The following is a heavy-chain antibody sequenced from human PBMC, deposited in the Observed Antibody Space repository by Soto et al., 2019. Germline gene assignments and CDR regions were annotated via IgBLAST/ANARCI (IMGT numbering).Heavy chain of an antibody. CDR1: GFTFSTYS. CDR3: ARESSGNDDHLDY. V-gene: IGHV3-21*01. CDR2: ISSSSSYI. Sequence: EVQLVESGGGLVKPGGSLRLSCAASGFTFSTYSLNWVRQAPGKGLEWVSSISSSSSYIYYADSLKGRFTISRDNAKNSLYLQMNSLRAEDTAVYYCARESSGNDDHLDYWGQETLVTVSS. J-gene: IGHJ4*02. D-gene: IGHD1-1*01.